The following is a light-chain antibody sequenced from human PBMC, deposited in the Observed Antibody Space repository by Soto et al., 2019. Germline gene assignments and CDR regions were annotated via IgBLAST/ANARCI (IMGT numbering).Light chain of an antibody. V-gene: IGKV1-27*01. J-gene: IGKJ5*01. CDR3: QKYNSAPIT. CDR2: AAS. Sequence: DIQMTQSPSSLSASVGDRVTITCRASQGISNYLAWYQQKPGKVPKLLIYAASTLQSGVPSRFSGSGSGTDFTLTISSPQPEDVATYYCQKYNSAPITCGQGTRREIK. CDR1: QGISNY.